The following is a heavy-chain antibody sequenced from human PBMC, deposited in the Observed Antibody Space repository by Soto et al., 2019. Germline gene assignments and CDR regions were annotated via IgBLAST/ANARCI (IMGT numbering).Heavy chain of an antibody. J-gene: IGHJ4*02. CDR3: ARVGNLIEFDY. D-gene: IGHD3-22*01. CDR2: INAGNGNT. Sequence: ASVKVSCKASGYTFTGYAMHWVGQAPGQRLEWMGWINAGNGNTKYSQKFQGRVTITRDTSASTAYMELSSLRSEDTAVYYCARVGNLIEFDYWGQGTLVTVSS. CDR1: GYTFTGYA. V-gene: IGHV1-3*01.